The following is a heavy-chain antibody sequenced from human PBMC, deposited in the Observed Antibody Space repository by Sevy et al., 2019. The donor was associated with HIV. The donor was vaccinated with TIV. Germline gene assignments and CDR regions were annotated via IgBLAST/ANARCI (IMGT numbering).Heavy chain of an antibody. D-gene: IGHD3-10*01. V-gene: IGHV4-39*01. CDR3: ARLGATRFYFDC. CDR2: IYYRGTT. CDR1: GGSISSSSHY. Sequence: SETLSLTCAVSGGSISSSSHYWVWIRQPPGKGLEWIGNIYYRGTTYYNPSLKSRVTISVDTSNNQFSLKLSSVTAADTAVYYGARLGATRFYFDCWGQGILVTVSS. J-gene: IGHJ4*02.